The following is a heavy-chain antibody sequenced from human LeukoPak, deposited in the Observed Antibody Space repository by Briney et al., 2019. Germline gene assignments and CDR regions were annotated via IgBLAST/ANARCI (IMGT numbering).Heavy chain of an antibody. CDR1: GGSISSYY. CDR3: ARDRGGLGYCSSTSCPESWYFDL. Sequence: SETLSLTCTVSGGSISSYYWSWIRQPAGKGLEWIGRIYTSGSTNYNPSLKSRVTMSVDTSKNQFSLKLSSVTAAGTAVYYCARDRGGLGYCSSTSCPESWYFDLWGRGTLVTVSS. D-gene: IGHD2-2*01. V-gene: IGHV4-4*07. CDR2: IYTSGST. J-gene: IGHJ2*01.